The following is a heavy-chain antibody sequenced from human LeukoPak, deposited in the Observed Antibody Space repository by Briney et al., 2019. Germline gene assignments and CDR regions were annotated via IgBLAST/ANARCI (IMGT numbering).Heavy chain of an antibody. Sequence: VASVKVSCKASGGTFNRTPLNRNAITWVRQAPGQGLERLGGIIPSFGAANYAQKFQGRVTITTDESTSTAYMELSSLRSEDTAVYYCAGGRDGYNECFDYWGQGTLVTVSS. D-gene: IGHD5-24*01. CDR2: IIPSFGAA. V-gene: IGHV1-69*05. CDR1: GGTFNRTPLNRNA. J-gene: IGHJ4*02. CDR3: AGGRDGYNECFDY.